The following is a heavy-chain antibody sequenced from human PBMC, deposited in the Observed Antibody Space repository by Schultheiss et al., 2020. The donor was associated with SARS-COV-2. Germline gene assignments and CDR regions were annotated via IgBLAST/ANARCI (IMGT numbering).Heavy chain of an antibody. Sequence: GGSLRLSCAASGFTFSSYSMNWVRQAPGKGLEWVAVISYDGSNKYYADSVKGRFTISRDNAKNSLYLQMNSLRVEDTAVYYCAKDKAWCTNGVCNPYFDYWGQGTLVTVSS. CDR2: ISYDGSNK. D-gene: IGHD2-8*01. CDR1: GFTFSSYS. V-gene: IGHV3-30*18. CDR3: AKDKAWCTNGVCNPYFDY. J-gene: IGHJ4*02.